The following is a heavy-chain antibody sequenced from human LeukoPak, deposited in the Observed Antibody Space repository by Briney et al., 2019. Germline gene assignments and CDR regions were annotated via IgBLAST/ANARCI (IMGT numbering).Heavy chain of an antibody. CDR3: AGERGGYGFY. CDR1: GFTFSSYE. V-gene: IGHV3-48*03. J-gene: IGHJ4*02. Sequence: GGSLRLSCAGSGFTFSSYELNWVRQAPGKGLEWISYISSSGSTLYYADSVKGRFTISRDDAKNSLYLQTNSLRGDDTAVYYCAGERGGYGFYWGQGTLVTVSS. CDR2: ISSSGSTL. D-gene: IGHD5-12*01.